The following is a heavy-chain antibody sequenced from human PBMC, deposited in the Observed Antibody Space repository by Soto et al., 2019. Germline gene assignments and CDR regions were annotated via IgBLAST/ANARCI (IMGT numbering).Heavy chain of an antibody. V-gene: IGHV4-59*01. J-gene: IGHJ6*02. CDR1: GGSISSYY. CDR2: IYYSGST. CDR3: ARTRYYYGMDV. Sequence: QVQLQESGPGLVKPSETLSLTCTVSGGSISSYYWSWIRQPPGKGLEWIGYIYYSGSTNYHPSLKSRVTISVDTSNNQFSLKLSSVTAADTAVYYCARTRYYYGMDVWGQGTTVTVSS.